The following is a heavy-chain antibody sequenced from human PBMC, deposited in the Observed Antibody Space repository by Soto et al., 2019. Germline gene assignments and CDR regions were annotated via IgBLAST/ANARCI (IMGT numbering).Heavy chain of an antibody. D-gene: IGHD1-20*01. V-gene: IGHV3-30*18. CDR2: ISYDGSNK. CDR3: AKSQGYNVPRRYYYGMDV. J-gene: IGHJ6*02. CDR1: GFIFSSYG. Sequence: QVQLVESGGGVVQPGRSLRLSSAASGFIFSSYGMHWVRQAPGKGLEWVAVISYDGSNKYYADSVKGRFTISRDNSKNTQYLQMNSLRAEDTAVYYCAKSQGYNVPRRYYYGMDVWGQGTTVTVSS.